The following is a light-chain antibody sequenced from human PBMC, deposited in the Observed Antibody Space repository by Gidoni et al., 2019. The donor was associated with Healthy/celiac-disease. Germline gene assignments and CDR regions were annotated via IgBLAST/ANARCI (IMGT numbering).Light chain of an antibody. J-gene: IGKJ2*04. CDR1: QSVSSY. Sequence: EIVLTQSPATLSLSPGERATLPCRASQSVSSYLAWYQQKPGQAPRLLIYDASNRATGIPARFSGSGSGTDFTLTISSLEPEDFAVYYCQQRSNWCSFXQXTKLEIK. V-gene: IGKV3-11*01. CDR2: DAS. CDR3: QQRSNWCS.